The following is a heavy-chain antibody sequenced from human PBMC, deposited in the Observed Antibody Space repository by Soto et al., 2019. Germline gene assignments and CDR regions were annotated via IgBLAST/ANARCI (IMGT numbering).Heavy chain of an antibody. CDR1: GDSISSLYW. CDR2: IYWDDDK. V-gene: IGHV2-5*08. D-gene: IGHD3-10*02. J-gene: IGHJ5*02. Sequence: TLSLTCTVSGDSISSLYWSWIRQPPGKGLEWLALIYWDDDKRYNPSLKSRLTITKDTSRNQVVLTMTNMDPVDTAVYYCAKDQLYIRGVIHNWFDPWGQGTLVTVSS. CDR3: AKDQLYIRGVIHNWFDP.